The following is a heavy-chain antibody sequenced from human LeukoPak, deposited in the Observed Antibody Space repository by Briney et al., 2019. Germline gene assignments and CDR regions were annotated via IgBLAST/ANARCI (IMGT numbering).Heavy chain of an antibody. CDR3: AKDKYYDFWSGYLDY. Sequence: GGSLRLSCAASGFTFTNYWMSWVRQAPGKGLELVANIKQDRSEKYYVDSVKGRFTISRDNAKNSLYLQMNSLRAEDMAFYYCAKDKYYDFWSGYLDYWGQGILVTVSS. CDR1: GFTFTNYW. J-gene: IGHJ4*02. CDR2: IKQDRSEK. D-gene: IGHD3-3*01. V-gene: IGHV3-7*03.